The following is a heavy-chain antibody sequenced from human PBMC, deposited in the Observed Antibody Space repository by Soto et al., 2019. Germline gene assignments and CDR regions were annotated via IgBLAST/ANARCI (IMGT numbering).Heavy chain of an antibody. J-gene: IGHJ4*02. CDR3: ARGGGIRYYDFWSGYYQYYFDY. V-gene: IGHV3-74*01. D-gene: IGHD3-3*01. CDR2: INSDGSST. Sequence: EVQLVESGGGLVQPGGSLRLSCAASGFTFSSYWMHWVRQAPGKGLVWVSRINSDGSSTSYADSVKGRFTISRDNAKNTLYLQMNSLRAEDTAVYYCARGGGIRYYDFWSGYYQYYFDYWGQGTLVTVSS. CDR1: GFTFSSYW.